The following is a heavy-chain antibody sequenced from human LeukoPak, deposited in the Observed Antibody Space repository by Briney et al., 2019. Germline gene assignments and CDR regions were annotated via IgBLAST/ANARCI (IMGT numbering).Heavy chain of an antibody. D-gene: IGHD3-22*01. CDR2: INHSGNT. CDR1: GGSFSGYY. J-gene: IGHJ4*02. Sequence: PSETLSLTCAVYGGSFSGYYWNWIRQPPGKGLEWIGEINHSGNTNYNPSLKSRVTMSVDTSKNQFSLRLSSVTAVDTAVYYCARDHNYDSSGYFLYYWGQGTLVTVSS. V-gene: IGHV4-34*01. CDR3: ARDHNYDSSGYFLYY.